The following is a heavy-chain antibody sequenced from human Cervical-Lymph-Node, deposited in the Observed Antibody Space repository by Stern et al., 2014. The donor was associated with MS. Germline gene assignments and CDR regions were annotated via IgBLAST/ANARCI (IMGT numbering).Heavy chain of an antibody. Sequence: QVQLVQSGGGVVQPGRSLRLSRAASGFIFSNYAMHWVRQAPGKGLDWVAFVSNEGSKQFYADSVKGRFTISRDNANNTLYLQMNSLRPEDTAVYYCGRDTCRGGGCYFRYWGQGILITVSS. CDR3: GRDTCRGGGCYFRY. CDR2: VSNEGSKQ. J-gene: IGHJ4*02. CDR1: GFIFSNYA. V-gene: IGHV3-30-3*01. D-gene: IGHD2-15*01.